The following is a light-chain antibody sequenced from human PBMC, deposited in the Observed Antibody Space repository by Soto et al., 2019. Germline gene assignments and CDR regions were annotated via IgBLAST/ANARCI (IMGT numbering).Light chain of an antibody. Sequence: QSVLTQPPSVSGAPGQRVTISCTGSSSSIGAGYDVHWYQQLPGTAPKLLIYTNNNRPSGVPDRFSGSKSVTSASLAITGLQAEDEADYYCQSYDSSLSGVVFGGGTKVTVL. CDR3: QSYDSSLSGVV. CDR1: SSSIGAGYD. J-gene: IGLJ2*01. CDR2: TNN. V-gene: IGLV1-40*01.